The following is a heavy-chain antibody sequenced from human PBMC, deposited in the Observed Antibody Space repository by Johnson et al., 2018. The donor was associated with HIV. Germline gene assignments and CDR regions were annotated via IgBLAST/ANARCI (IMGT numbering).Heavy chain of an antibody. V-gene: IGHV3-13*01. D-gene: IGHD6-6*01. Sequence: VQLAESVGGLVQPGGSLRLSCAASGFTFSSYDMHWVRQATGKGLEWVSAIGTAGDTYYPGSVKGRFTISRENAKNSLYLQMNSLRAGDTAVYYCARSYSSSSHDAFDIWGQGTMVTVSS. J-gene: IGHJ3*02. CDR2: IGTAGDT. CDR3: ARSYSSSSHDAFDI. CDR1: GFTFSSYD.